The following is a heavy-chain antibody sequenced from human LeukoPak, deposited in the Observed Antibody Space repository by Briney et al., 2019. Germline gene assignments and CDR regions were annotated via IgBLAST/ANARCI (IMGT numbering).Heavy chain of an antibody. D-gene: IGHD2-8*02. Sequence: SVKVSCKASGGTFSSYAISWVRQAPGQGLEWMGGIIPIFGTANYAQKFQGRVTITTDESTSTAYMGLSSLRSDDTALYYSAISAYTGGVFDNWGQGTLVTVSS. CDR3: AISAYTGGVFDN. V-gene: IGHV1-69*05. CDR2: IIPIFGTA. CDR1: GGTFSSYA. J-gene: IGHJ4*02.